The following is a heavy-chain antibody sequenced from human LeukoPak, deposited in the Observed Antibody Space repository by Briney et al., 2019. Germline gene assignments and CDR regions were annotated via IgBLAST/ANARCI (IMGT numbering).Heavy chain of an antibody. D-gene: IGHD1-1*01. CDR3: ARTETRVQLERGPYYYYGMDV. Sequence: ASVKVSCKASGYTFTSYGISWVRQAPGQGLEWMGWISAYNGNTNYAQKLQGRVTMTTDTSTSTAYMELRSLRSDDTAVYYCARTETRVQLERGPYYYYGMDVWGQGTTVTVSS. CDR2: ISAYNGNT. CDR1: GYTFTSYG. J-gene: IGHJ6*02. V-gene: IGHV1-18*01.